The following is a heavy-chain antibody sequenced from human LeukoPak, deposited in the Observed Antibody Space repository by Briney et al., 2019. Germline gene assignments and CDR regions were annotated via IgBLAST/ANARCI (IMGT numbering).Heavy chain of an antibody. J-gene: IGHJ4*02. Sequence: GGSLRLSCEASGFNFFNFWMTWVRQAPGKGLEWVANIKQDGSDKYYGDAVKGRFTISRDNARNSMYLEMKNLRAEDTAIYYCARDCGSASSGLFDSWGQGALVTVSS. CDR3: ARDCGSASSGLFDS. CDR1: GFNFFNFW. V-gene: IGHV3-7*01. D-gene: IGHD2-21*01. CDR2: IKQDGSDK.